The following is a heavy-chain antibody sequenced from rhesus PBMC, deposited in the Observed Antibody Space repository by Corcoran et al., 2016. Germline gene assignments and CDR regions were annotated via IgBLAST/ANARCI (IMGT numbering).Heavy chain of an antibody. V-gene: IGHV4-106*01. CDR1: GGSISDAYF. J-gene: IGHJ5-1*01. D-gene: IGHD2-33*01. CDR2: IYGGGGAT. CDR3: WLDQFDV. Sequence: QVQLQESGPGLVKPSETLSLTCAVPGGSISDAYFWSWVRQPPGKGLEWIGYIYGGGGATSYNTSLKNRVTISKDTSKNQFSLKLTSVTAADTAVYYCWLDQFDVWGAGILVTVSS.